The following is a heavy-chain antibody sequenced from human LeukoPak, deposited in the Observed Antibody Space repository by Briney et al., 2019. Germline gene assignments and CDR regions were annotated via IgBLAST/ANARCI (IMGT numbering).Heavy chain of an antibody. Sequence: ASVKVSCKASGYIFSDYYMHWVRQAPGQGLEWLGWINPKTGAAVYAQQFRGRITMTRDTSINTDYMEMKRVTSDDTAVYYCARGAEAETSPLDYWGQGALDTVSS. CDR1: GYIFSDYY. CDR3: ARGAEAETSPLDY. CDR2: INPKTGAA. V-gene: IGHV1-2*02. D-gene: IGHD6-13*01. J-gene: IGHJ4*02.